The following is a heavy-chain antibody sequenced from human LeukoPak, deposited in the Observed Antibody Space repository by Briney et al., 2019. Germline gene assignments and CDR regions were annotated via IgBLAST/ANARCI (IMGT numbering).Heavy chain of an antibody. J-gene: IGHJ4*02. V-gene: IGHV1-8*01. D-gene: IGHD3-22*01. Sequence: SVKVSFKASGYTFTSYDINWVRQATGQGLEWMGWLNPNSGNTGYAQKFQGRVTMTRNTSISTAYMELSSLRSEDTAVYYCARGSYYDSSGYSFWGQGTLVTVSS. CDR1: GYTFTSYD. CDR2: LNPNSGNT. CDR3: ARGSYYDSSGYSF.